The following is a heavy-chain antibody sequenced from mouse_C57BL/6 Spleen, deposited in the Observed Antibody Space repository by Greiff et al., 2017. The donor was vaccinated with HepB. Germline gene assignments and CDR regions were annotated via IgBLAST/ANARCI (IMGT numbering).Heavy chain of an antibody. J-gene: IGHJ4*01. CDR2: IDPSDSET. CDR1: GYTFTSYW. CDR3: ARGGTIVRYAMDY. Sequence: QVQLQQPGAELVRPGSSVKLSCKASGYTFTSYWMHWVKQRPIQGLEWIGNIDPSDSETHYNQKFKDKATLTVDKSSSTAYMQLSSLTSEDSAVYYCARGGTIVRYAMDYWGQGTSVTVSS. D-gene: IGHD2-5*01. V-gene: IGHV1-52*01.